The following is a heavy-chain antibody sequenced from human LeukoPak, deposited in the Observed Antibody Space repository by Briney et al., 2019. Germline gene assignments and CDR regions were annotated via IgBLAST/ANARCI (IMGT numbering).Heavy chain of an antibody. D-gene: IGHD6-13*01. CDR3: ARVRYSRRTVYYYYYYMDV. CDR2: TYYRSKWYN. J-gene: IGHJ6*03. Sequence: SQTLSLTCAISGDSVSSNSAAWNWIRQSPSRGLEWLGRTYYRSKWYNDYAVSVKSRITINPDTSKNQFSLQLNSVTPEDTAVYYCARVRYSRRTVYYYYYYMDVWGKGTTVTVSS. V-gene: IGHV6-1*01. CDR1: GDSVSSNSAA.